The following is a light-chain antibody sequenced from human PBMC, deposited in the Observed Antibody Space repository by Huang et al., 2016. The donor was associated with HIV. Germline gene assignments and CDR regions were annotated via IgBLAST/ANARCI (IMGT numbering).Light chain of an antibody. J-gene: IGKJ5*01. CDR3: QQYGSSPPIT. Sequence: ELVLTQSPGTLSLSPGERATLSCRASQSVSSSYLAWYQQKPGQAPRLLIYGASSRATGIPDRCSGSGSGTDFTLTISRLEPEDCAVYYCQQYGSSPPITFGQGTRLEMK. CDR1: QSVSSSY. CDR2: GAS. V-gene: IGKV3-20*01.